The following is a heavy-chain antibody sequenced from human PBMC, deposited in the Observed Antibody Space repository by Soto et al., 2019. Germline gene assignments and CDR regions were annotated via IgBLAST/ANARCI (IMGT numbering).Heavy chain of an antibody. D-gene: IGHD3-16*01. J-gene: IGHJ4*02. CDR1: GFTFDDYT. CDR2: ISWDGGST. Sequence: GGSLRLSCAASGFTFDDYTMHWVRQAPGKGLEWVSLISWDGGSTYYADSVKGRFAISRDNSKNSLYLQMNSLRTEDTALNYRAKEAADHYDFDHWGQGTLVTVSS. CDR3: AKEAADHYDFDH. V-gene: IGHV3-43*01.